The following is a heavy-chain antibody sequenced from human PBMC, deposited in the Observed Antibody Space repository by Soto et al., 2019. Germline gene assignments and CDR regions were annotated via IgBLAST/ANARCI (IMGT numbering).Heavy chain of an antibody. D-gene: IGHD3-22*01. CDR3: AGPPAEGGPSYYDSSGYYYPSWYYYGMDV. CDR2: ISAYNGNT. CDR1: GYTFTSYG. V-gene: IGHV1-18*01. Sequence: ASVKVSCKASGYTFTSYGISWVRQAPGQGLERMGWISAYNGNTIYAQKLQGRVTMTTDTSTSTAYMELSSLRSDDTAVYYCAGPPAEGGPSYYDSSGYYYPSWYYYGMDVWGQGTTVTVS. J-gene: IGHJ6*02.